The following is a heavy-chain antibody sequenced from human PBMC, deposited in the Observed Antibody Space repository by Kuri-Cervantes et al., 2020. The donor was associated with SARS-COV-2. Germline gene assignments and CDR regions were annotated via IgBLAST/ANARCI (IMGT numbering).Heavy chain of an antibody. D-gene: IGHD2-2*01. Sequence: SETLSLTCTVSGGSISSGGYYWSWIRQHPGKGLEWIGYIYYSGSTYYNPSLKSRVTISVDRSKNQFSLKPSSVTAADTAVYYCARRHCSSISCYLRHNGYFQHWGQGTLVTVSS. CDR1: GGSISSGGYY. V-gene: IGHV4-31*03. CDR3: ARRHCSSISCYLRHNGYFQH. J-gene: IGHJ1*01. CDR2: IYYSGST.